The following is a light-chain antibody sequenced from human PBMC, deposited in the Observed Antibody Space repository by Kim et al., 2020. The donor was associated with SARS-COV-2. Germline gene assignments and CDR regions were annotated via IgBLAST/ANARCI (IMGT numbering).Light chain of an antibody. CDR3: QVWDSSSDHRVV. V-gene: IGLV3-21*04. Sequence: SYELTQPPSVSVAPGKTARVSCGGNSIGSKSVHWYQQKSGQAPVLVIYYDSDRPSGIPERFSGSNSGNTATLTISRVEAGGEGGYCCQVWDSSSDHRVVFGGGTQLTVL. J-gene: IGLJ2*01. CDR2: YDS. CDR1: SIGSKS.